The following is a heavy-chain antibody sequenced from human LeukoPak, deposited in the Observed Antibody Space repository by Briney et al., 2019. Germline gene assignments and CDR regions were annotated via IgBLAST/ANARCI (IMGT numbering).Heavy chain of an antibody. CDR1: GYTFTGYY. J-gene: IGHJ3*02. Sequence: VASVKVSCKASGYTFTGYYMHWVRQAPGQGLEWMGWINPNSGGTNYAQKFQGRVTMTRDTSISTAYMELSRLRSDDTAVYYCASCVDTAMVDAFDIWGQGTMVTVSS. CDR2: INPNSGGT. CDR3: ASCVDTAMVDAFDI. V-gene: IGHV1-2*02. D-gene: IGHD5-18*01.